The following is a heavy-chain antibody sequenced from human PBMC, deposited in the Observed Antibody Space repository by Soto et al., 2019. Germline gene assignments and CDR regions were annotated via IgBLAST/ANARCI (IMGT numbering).Heavy chain of an antibody. V-gene: IGHV3-21*01. J-gene: IGHJ4*02. Sequence: PGGSLRLSCAASGFIFSRYTMNWVRQAPGKGLEWVSSISSSSSYIYYGDSVKGRFTISRDNAKNSPYLQMNSLRAEDTAVHYCARDYYGSGSYYANFDYRGQGTIVTVSS. CDR1: GFIFSRYT. D-gene: IGHD3-10*01. CDR3: ARDYYGSGSYYANFDY. CDR2: ISSSSSYI.